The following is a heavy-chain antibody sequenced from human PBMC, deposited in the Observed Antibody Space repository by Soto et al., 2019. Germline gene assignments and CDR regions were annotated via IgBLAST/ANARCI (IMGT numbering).Heavy chain of an antibody. Sequence: ASLKVSCNISGSTLTELSMHCVRQAPGKGLEWMGGFDPEDGETIYAQNFQGRVAMTEDTSTDTAYMELSSLRSEDTAVYYCTTIRGMWTNFEYWGQGTLVTVSS. V-gene: IGHV1-24*01. CDR3: TTIRGMWTNFEY. CDR1: GSTLTELS. J-gene: IGHJ4*02. D-gene: IGHD3-10*01. CDR2: FDPEDGET.